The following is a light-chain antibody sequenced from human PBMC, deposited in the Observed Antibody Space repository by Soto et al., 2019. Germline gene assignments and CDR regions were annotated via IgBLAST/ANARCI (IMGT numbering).Light chain of an antibody. CDR2: LAS. Sequence: DIVMNQSPLSLPVTPGEPASISCRSRQSLMTGSGHVYLDWYLQKPGQSPQLLIFLASNRASGVPDRLSGSVSGADFTLKISRVETEDVSVYYCMQALQIPYTFGHGTKLDIK. V-gene: IGKV2-28*01. J-gene: IGKJ2*01. CDR3: MQALQIPYT. CDR1: QSLMTGSGHVY.